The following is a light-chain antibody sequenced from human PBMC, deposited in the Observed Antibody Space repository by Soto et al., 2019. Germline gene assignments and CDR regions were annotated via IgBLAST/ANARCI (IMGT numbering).Light chain of an antibody. V-gene: IGLV2-8*01. CDR2: EVS. CDR1: SSDIGAYNY. CDR3: SSYSASNTVL. Sequence: QSALTQPPSASGSPGQSITISCTGTSSDIGAYNYVSWYQQHPGKAPRLIIYEVSRRPSGVPDRFSGSKSGNTASLTVSGLQAEDETYYYCSSYSASNTVLFGGGTKLTVL. J-gene: IGLJ2*01.